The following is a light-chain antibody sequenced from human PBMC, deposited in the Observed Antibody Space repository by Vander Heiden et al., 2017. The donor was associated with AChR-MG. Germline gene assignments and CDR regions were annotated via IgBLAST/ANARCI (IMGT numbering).Light chain of an antibody. J-gene: IGKJ4*01. V-gene: IGKV3-11*01. CDR2: DAS. CDR3: QQRSNWPGLT. Sequence: ETVLTQSLAPLSFSPGERATLTCRASQSVSSYLAWYQQKPGQAPRLLIYDASNRATGIPARFSGSGSGTDFTLTISSLEPEDFAVYYCQQRSNWPGLTFGGGTKVEIK. CDR1: QSVSSY.